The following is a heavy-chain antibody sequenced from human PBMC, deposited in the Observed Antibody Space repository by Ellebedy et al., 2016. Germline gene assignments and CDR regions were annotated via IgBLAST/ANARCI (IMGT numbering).Heavy chain of an antibody. Sequence: SGPTLVKPTQTLTLTCTFSGFSLTTSELVVGWVRQPPGKAPEWLTFVYGNDDKRYSPFLKTRLTITKDASKNQVVLTMANMDPVDTATYYCAHRTTVTSVDYWGRGTLVTVSS. CDR1: GFSLTTSELV. V-gene: IGHV2-5*01. CDR3: AHRTTVTSVDY. CDR2: VYGNDDK. J-gene: IGHJ4*02. D-gene: IGHD4-11*01.